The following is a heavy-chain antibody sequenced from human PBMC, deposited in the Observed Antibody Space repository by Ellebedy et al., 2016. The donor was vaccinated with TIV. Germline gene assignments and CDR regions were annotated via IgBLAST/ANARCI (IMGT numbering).Heavy chain of an antibody. J-gene: IGHJ4*02. Sequence: GESLKISCTASGFTFSSYIMSWVRQTPGKGLEWVATISGRGDATYYTDSVKGRFTISRDNFQNMVSRQVTSLRADDTAVYYCAKGTQWLGRTCFDYWGQGTLVTVSS. CDR3: AKGTQWLGRTCFDY. CDR2: ISGRGDAT. V-gene: IGHV3-23*01. CDR1: GFTFSSYI. D-gene: IGHD6-19*01.